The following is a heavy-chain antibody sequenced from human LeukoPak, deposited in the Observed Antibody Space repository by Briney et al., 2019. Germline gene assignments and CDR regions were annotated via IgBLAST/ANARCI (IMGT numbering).Heavy chain of an antibody. Sequence: SETLSLTCTVTGGSISSSSYYWGWIRQPPGKGLEWIGSIYHSGSTYYNPSLKSRVTISVDTSKNQFSLKLSSVTAADTAVYYCARHHDYPDYWGQGTLVTVSS. CDR3: ARHHDYPDY. CDR2: IYHSGST. V-gene: IGHV4-39*01. J-gene: IGHJ4*02. CDR1: GGSISSSSYY.